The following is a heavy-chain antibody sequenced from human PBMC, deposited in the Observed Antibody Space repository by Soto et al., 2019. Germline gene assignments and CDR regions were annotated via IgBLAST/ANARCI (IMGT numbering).Heavy chain of an antibody. CDR3: AAEYGSGRIDY. D-gene: IGHD6-19*01. J-gene: IGHJ4*02. CDR2: VYYSGST. V-gene: IGHV4-30-4*01. CDR1: GGSISSGDYY. Sequence: TMPLTCTVSGGSISSGDYYWSWIRQPPGKGLEWIGYVYYSGSTYYNPSLKSRVSISVDTSKNQFSLKVDSVTAADTAVYFCAAEYGSGRIDYWGQGILVCVSS.